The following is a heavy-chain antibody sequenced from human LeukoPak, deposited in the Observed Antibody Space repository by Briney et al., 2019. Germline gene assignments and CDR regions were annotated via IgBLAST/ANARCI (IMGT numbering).Heavy chain of an antibody. D-gene: IGHD4-4*01. J-gene: IGHJ3*02. CDR1: GGSISDGDYY. CDR2: ISHSGTT. V-gene: IGHV4-30-4*01. CDR3: ARHSPHPDM. Sequence: SQTLSLTCIVSGGSISDGDYYWSWIRQPAGMGLEWIGYISHSGTTYYNPSLTSRVTLLVDTSRNQFSLKLNSVTAADTAVYYCARHSPHPDMWGQGTMVTVFS.